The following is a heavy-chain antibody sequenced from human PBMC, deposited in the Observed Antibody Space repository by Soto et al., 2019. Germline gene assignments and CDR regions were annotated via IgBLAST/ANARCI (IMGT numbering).Heavy chain of an antibody. CDR2: INHIGSA. V-gene: IGHV4-34*01. Sequence: SETLSLTCAVHGGSFSGYYWAWIRQPPGKGLGWIGEINHIGSAKYSPSLESRLTISIDTSKSQFSLKLNSVTAADTGVYYCAPSGFWTGYFEYWGQGGLVTVSS. J-gene: IGHJ4*02. CDR1: GGSFSGYY. CDR3: APSGFWTGYFEY. D-gene: IGHD3-3*01.